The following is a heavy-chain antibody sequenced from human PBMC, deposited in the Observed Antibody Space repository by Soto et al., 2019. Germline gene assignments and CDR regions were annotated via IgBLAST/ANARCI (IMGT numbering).Heavy chain of an antibody. CDR1: GYTFSDFD. D-gene: IGHD3-16*01. V-gene: IGHV1-8*01. CDR3: ARGNPFNYAGFDV. Sequence: ASVKVSCKASGYTFSDFDINWLRQAAGQGPEWMGWMNTKSGDTFSAQRLQGKFNMTWDTSLSTAYMEVGSLTSDDAAIYYCARGNPFNYAGFDVWGQGTTVTVSS. J-gene: IGHJ6*02. CDR2: MNTKSGDT.